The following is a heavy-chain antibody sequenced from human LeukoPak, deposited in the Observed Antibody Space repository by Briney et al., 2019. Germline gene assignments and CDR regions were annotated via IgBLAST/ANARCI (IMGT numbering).Heavy chain of an antibody. Sequence: GESLKISCKGSGYSFTSYWIGWVRQMPGKGLEWMGIIYPGDSDTRYSPSFQGQVTISADKSISTAYLQWSSLKASDTAMYYCARHELRVGCSSTSCRNWFDPWGQGTLVTVSS. CDR3: ARHELRVGCSSTSCRNWFDP. CDR2: IYPGDSDT. V-gene: IGHV5-51*01. D-gene: IGHD2-2*01. CDR1: GYSFTSYW. J-gene: IGHJ5*02.